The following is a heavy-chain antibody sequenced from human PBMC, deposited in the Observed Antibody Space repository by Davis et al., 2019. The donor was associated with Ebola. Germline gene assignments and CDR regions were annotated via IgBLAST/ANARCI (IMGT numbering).Heavy chain of an antibody. CDR2: INHSGST. CDR3: ARKPYYYGSGSYYYYYGMDV. CDR1: GGSFSGYY. V-gene: IGHV4-34*01. Sequence: SETLSLTCAVYGGSFSGYYWSWIRQPPGKGLEWIGEINHSGSTNYNPSLKSRVTISVDTSKNQFSLKLSSVTAAATAVYYCARKPYYYGSGSYYYYYGMDVWGQGTTVTVSS. J-gene: IGHJ6*02. D-gene: IGHD3-10*01.